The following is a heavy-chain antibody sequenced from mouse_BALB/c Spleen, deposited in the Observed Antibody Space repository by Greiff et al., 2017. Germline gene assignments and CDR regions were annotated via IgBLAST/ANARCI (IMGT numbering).Heavy chain of an antibody. CDR2: ISSGGGNT. Sequence: EVKLVESGGGLVKPGGSLKLSCAASGFTFSSYTMSWVRQTPEKRLEWVATISSGGGNTYYPDSVKGRFTISRDNAKNNLYLQMSSLRSEDTALYYCARITTGWYFDVWGAGTTVTVSS. CDR1: GFTFSSYT. J-gene: IGHJ1*01. D-gene: IGHD1-1*01. CDR3: ARITTGWYFDV. V-gene: IGHV5-9*03.